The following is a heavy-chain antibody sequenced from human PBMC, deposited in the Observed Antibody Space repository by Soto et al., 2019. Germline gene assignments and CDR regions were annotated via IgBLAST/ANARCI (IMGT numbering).Heavy chain of an antibody. V-gene: IGHV3-30*18. J-gene: IGHJ3*02. Sequence: GGSLRLSCAASGFTFSSYGMHWVRQAPGKGLEWVAVISYDGSNKYYADSVKGRFTIYRDNSKNTLYLQMNSLRAEDTAVYYGAKYRAVYTGSDVHDAFDIWGQGTMVTVSS. D-gene: IGHD5-12*01. CDR2: ISYDGSNK. CDR3: AKYRAVYTGSDVHDAFDI. CDR1: GFTFSSYG.